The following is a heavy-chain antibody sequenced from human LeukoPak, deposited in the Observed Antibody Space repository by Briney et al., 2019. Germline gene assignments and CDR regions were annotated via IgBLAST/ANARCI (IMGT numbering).Heavy chain of an antibody. J-gene: IGHJ4*02. D-gene: IGHD6-13*01. Sequence: GGSLRLSCAASGITFSSYAMSWVRQAPGKGLEWVSGIRSSGEITSYADSVKGRFTISRDNSKNTLFPQMNSLRAEDTAVYYCAKDRGAAADFDYWGQGTLVTVSS. V-gene: IGHV3-23*01. CDR1: GITFSSYA. CDR2: IRSSGEIT. CDR3: AKDRGAAADFDY.